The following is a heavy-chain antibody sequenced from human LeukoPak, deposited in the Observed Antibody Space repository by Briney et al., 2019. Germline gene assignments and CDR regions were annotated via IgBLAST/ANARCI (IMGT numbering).Heavy chain of an antibody. J-gene: IGHJ5*02. Sequence: RVASVKFSCKASGYTFISYGISWVRQAHGQGLEWMGWISAYNGNTNYAQKLQGRVTMTTDTSTSTAYMELRSLRSDDTAVYYCASHSGYDYWFDPWGQGTLVTVSS. CDR3: ASHSGYDYWFDP. CDR2: ISAYNGNT. D-gene: IGHD5-12*01. CDR1: GYTFISYG. V-gene: IGHV1-18*01.